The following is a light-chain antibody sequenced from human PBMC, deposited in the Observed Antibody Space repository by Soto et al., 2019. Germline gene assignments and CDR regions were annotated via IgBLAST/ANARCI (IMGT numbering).Light chain of an antibody. CDR2: DVT. V-gene: IGLV2-23*02. CDR1: SSDIGRYNL. J-gene: IGLJ2*01. Sequence: QSVLAQPASVSGSPGQSITISCTGTSSDIGRYNLVSWYQQYPGKAPKLVIYDVTKRPSGVSDRFSASKSGNTASLTISGLQAEDEADYYCCSHAGRGSVLFGGGTKVNVL. CDR3: CSHAGRGSVL.